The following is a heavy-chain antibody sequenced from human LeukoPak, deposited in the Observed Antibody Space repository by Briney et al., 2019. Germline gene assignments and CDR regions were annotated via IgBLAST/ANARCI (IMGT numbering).Heavy chain of an antibody. V-gene: IGHV1-18*01. CDR1: GYTFTSYG. D-gene: IGHD2-8*01. Sequence: ASVKVSCKASGYTFTSYGISWVRQAPGQGLEWMGWISAYNGNTNYAQKLQGRVTMTTDTSTSTVYMELSSLRSEDTAIYYCARSDVMLSGGMDVWGQGTTVTVSS. CDR3: ARSDVMLSGGMDV. CDR2: ISAYNGNT. J-gene: IGHJ6*02.